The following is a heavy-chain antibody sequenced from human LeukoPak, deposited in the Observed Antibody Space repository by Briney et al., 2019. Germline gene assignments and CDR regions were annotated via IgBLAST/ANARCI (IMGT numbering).Heavy chain of an antibody. V-gene: IGHV1-3*01. CDR1: GYTFTSYA. J-gene: IGHJ4*02. D-gene: IGHD1-1*01. Sequence: ASVKVSCKASGYTFTSYAMHWVRQAPGQRLEWMGWINAGNGNTKYSQKFQGRVTITRDTSASTAYMELSSLRSEDTAVYYCARGAGTGTTGYFDYRGQGTLVTVSS. CDR2: INAGNGNT. CDR3: ARGAGTGTTGYFDY.